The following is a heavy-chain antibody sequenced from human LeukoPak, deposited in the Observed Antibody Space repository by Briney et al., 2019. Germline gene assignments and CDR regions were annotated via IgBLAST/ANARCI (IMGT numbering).Heavy chain of an antibody. Sequence: ASVKVSCKASGYTFTGYYMHWVRQAPGQGLEWMGWINPNSGGTNYAQKFQGRVTMTRDTSISTAYMELSRLRSDDTAVYYCASADIVVVPARYNWFDPWGQGTLVTVSS. CDR3: ASADIVVVPARYNWFDP. V-gene: IGHV1-2*02. D-gene: IGHD2-2*01. CDR1: GYTFTGYY. CDR2: INPNSGGT. J-gene: IGHJ5*02.